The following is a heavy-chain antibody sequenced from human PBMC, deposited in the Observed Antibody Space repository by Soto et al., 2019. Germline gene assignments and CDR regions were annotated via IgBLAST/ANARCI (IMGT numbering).Heavy chain of an antibody. J-gene: IGHJ4*02. V-gene: IGHV1-18*01. CDR2: ISAYSGKR. D-gene: IGHD4-17*01. CDR3: AREPPMSTGY. CDR1: GYTFTSYG. Sequence: QVQLVQSGPEVKKLGASVKVSCKASGYTFTSYGISWVRQAPGQGLEWLGWISAYSGKRNYTQKLQGRVTLTTDTSTSTAYMELRSLRSDDTAVYYCAREPPMSTGYWGQGTQVTVSS.